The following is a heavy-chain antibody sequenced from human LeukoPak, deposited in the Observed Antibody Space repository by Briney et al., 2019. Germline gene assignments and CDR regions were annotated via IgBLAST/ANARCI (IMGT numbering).Heavy chain of an antibody. CDR2: ISAYNGNT. CDR1: GYTFTSYG. Sequence: GASVKVSCKASGYTFTSYGISWVRQAPGQGLEWMGWISAYNGNTNYVQKLQGRVTMTTDTSTSTAYMELRSLRSDDTAVYYCARPAKDYGDLELDYWGQGTLVTVSS. D-gene: IGHD4-17*01. CDR3: ARPAKDYGDLELDY. J-gene: IGHJ4*02. V-gene: IGHV1-18*01.